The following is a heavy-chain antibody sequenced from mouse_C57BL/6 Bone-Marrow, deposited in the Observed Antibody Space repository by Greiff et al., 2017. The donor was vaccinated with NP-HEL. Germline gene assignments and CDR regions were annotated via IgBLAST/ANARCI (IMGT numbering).Heavy chain of an antibody. D-gene: IGHD2-4*01. CDR1: GFTFSSYT. J-gene: IGHJ4*01. CDR3: ARQEGYYDYDDAMDY. V-gene: IGHV5-9*01. Sequence: RVESGGGLVKPGGSLKLSCAASGFTFSSYTMSWVRQTPEKRLEWVATISGGGGNTYYPDSVKGRFTISRDNAKNTLYLQMSSLRSEDTALYYCARQEGYYDYDDAMDYWGQGTSVTVSS. CDR2: ISGGGGNT.